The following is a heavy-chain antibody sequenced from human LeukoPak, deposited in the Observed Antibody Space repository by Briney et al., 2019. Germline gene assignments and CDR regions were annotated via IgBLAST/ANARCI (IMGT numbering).Heavy chain of an antibody. CDR2: ISAYNGNT. J-gene: IGHJ6*03. D-gene: IGHD6-6*01. CDR3: ARDRYSSSNPLISLYYYYYYMDV. CDR1: GYTFTSYG. Sequence: ASVKVSCKASGYTFTSYGISWVRQAPGQGLEWMGWISAYNGNTNYAQKLQGRVTMTTDTSTSTAYMELRSLRSDDTAVYYCARDRYSSSNPLISLYYYYYYMDVWGKGTTVTVSS. V-gene: IGHV1-18*01.